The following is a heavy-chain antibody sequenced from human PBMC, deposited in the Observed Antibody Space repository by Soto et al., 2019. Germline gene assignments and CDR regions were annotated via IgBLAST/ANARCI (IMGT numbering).Heavy chain of an antibody. CDR1: GGSISSDSFI. V-gene: IGHV4-31*03. CDR2: INYSGTT. D-gene: IGHD1-26*01. J-gene: IGHJ6*02. CDR3: ARDHKWDGMDV. Sequence: PSETLSLTCTVSGGSISSDSFIWSWVRQFPGKGLEWIGYINYSGTTYYNPSLRSRITMSVDTSKNQFSLNLSSVTAADTAVYYCARDHKWDGMDVWGQGTTVTVSS.